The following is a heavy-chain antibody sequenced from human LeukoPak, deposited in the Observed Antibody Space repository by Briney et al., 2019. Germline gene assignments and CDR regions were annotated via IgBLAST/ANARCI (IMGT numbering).Heavy chain of an antibody. CDR3: ARENLAAAADY. CDR2: IRGDGSMT. CDR1: EFTFSAYW. D-gene: IGHD6-25*01. Sequence: GGSLRLSCAASEFTFSAYWMHWVRQAPGKGLVWVSRIRGDGSMTNYADSVKGRFTISRDNAKNTLYLQMNSLRLEDTAVYYCARENLAAAADYWGQGTLVTVSS. V-gene: IGHV3-74*01. J-gene: IGHJ4*02.